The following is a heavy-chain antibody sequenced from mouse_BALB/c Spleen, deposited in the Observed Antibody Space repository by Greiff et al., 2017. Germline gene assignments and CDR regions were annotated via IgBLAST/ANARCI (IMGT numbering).Heavy chain of an antibody. CDR3: ARVYYGYDY. Sequence: EVQVVESGGGLVKPGGSLKLSCAASGFTFSSYAMSWVRQTPEKRLEWVASISSGGSTYYPDSVKGRFTISRDNARNILYLQMSSLRSEDTAMYYCARVYYGYDYWGQGTSVTVSS. CDR1: GFTFSSYA. V-gene: IGHV5-6-5*01. J-gene: IGHJ4*01. D-gene: IGHD2-2*01. CDR2: ISSGGST.